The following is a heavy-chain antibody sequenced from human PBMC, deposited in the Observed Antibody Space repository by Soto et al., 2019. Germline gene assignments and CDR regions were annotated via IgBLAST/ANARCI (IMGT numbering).Heavy chain of an antibody. D-gene: IGHD5-12*01. V-gene: IGHV3-9*01. CDR3: TKGGYDLIYYFGMDV. CDR1: GFTFDDYA. J-gene: IGHJ6*02. Sequence: EVQLVESGGGLVQPGRSLRLSCAASGFTFDDYAMHWVRQVPGKGLEWVSGISSDGDTIAYADSVQGRFTVFRDNAKNSLYLQMNSLRAEDTALYYCTKGGYDLIYYFGMDVWGQGTTVTVSS. CDR2: ISSDGDTI.